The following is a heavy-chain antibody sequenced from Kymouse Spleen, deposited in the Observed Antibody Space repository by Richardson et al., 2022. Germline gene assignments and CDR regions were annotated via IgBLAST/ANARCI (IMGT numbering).Heavy chain of an antibody. V-gene: IGHV4-39*01. CDR1: GGSISSSSYY. CDR2: IYYSGST. Sequence: QLQLQESGPGLVKPSETLSLTCTVSGGSISSSSYYWGWIRQPPGKGLEWIGSIYYSGSTYYNPSLKSRVTISVDTSKNQFSLKLSSVTAADTAVYYCARQGITGTEWFDPWGQGTLVTVSS. CDR3: ARQGITGTEWFDP. D-gene: IGHD1-7*01. J-gene: IGHJ5*02.